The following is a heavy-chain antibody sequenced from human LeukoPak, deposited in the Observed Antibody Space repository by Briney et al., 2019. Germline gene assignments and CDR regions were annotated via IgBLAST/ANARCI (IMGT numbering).Heavy chain of an antibody. V-gene: IGHV3-21*01. CDR3: ARVTVLLWFGETSDYYYMDV. CDR1: GFTFSTYS. CDR2: ISSSSSYM. Sequence: GGSRRLSCAASGFTFSTYSMNWVRRAPGKGLEWVSSISSSSSYMYYADSVKGRFTISRDNAKNSLYLQMNSLRAEDTAVYYCARVTVLLWFGETSDYYYMDVWGKGTTVTVSS. J-gene: IGHJ6*03. D-gene: IGHD3-10*01.